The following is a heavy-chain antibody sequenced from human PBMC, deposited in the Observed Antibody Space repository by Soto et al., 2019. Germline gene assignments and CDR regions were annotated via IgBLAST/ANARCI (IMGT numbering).Heavy chain of an antibody. V-gene: IGHV3-7*03. Sequence: EVQLVESGGGLVQPGGSLRLSCAASGFTFSNYWMTWVRQAPGKGPEWVANIIKDGSEKSYVDSVKGRFTISRDNAKNSLYLEINSLRVEDTAVYYCVRDWGGLGYGGQVTLVTVSS. CDR3: VRDWGGLGY. CDR2: IIKDGSEK. D-gene: IGHD3-10*01. J-gene: IGHJ4*02. CDR1: GFTFSNYW.